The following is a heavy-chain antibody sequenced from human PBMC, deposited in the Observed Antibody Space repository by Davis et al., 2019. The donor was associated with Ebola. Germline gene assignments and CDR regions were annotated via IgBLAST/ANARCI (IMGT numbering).Heavy chain of an antibody. CDR1: GGSISSSSYY. Sequence: MPSETLSLTCTVSGGSISSSSYYWGWIRQPPGKGLEWIGYIYYRGSTNYNPSLKSRVTISVDTSKNQFSLKLSSVTAADTAVYYCARGVGVVTATINDYWGQGTLVTVSS. CDR3: ARGVGVVTATINDY. J-gene: IGHJ4*02. CDR2: IYYRGST. D-gene: IGHD2-21*02. V-gene: IGHV4-61*05.